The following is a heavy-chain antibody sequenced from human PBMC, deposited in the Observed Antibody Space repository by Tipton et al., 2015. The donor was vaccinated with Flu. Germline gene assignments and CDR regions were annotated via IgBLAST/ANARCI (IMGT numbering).Heavy chain of an antibody. CDR1: GFTFSSYA. V-gene: IGHV3-23*01. D-gene: IGHD3-9*01. CDR3: AKGPKKSDILPTGY. Sequence: GSLRLSCAASGFTFSSYAMSWVRQAPGKGLEWVSAISGSGGSTYYADSVKGRFTISRDNSKNTLYLQMNSLRAEDTAVYYCAKGPKKSDILPTGYWGQGTLVTVSS. J-gene: IGHJ4*02. CDR2: ISGSGGST.